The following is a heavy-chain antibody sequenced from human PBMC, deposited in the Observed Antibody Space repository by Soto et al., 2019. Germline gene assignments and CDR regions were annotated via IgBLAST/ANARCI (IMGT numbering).Heavy chain of an antibody. CDR3: ARASAYDSSGYINYYFDY. Sequence: SVKVSCQASGGTFSSYAISWVRQAPGQGLEWMGGIIPIFGTANYAQKFQGRVTITADESTSTAYMELSSLRSEDTAVYYCARASAYDSSGYINYYFDYWGQGTLVTVSS. CDR2: IIPIFGTA. J-gene: IGHJ4*02. D-gene: IGHD3-22*01. V-gene: IGHV1-69*13. CDR1: GGTFSSYA.